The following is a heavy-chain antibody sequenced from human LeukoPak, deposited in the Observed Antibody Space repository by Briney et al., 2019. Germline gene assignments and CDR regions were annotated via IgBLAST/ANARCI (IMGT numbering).Heavy chain of an antibody. CDR2: IIPIFGTA. V-gene: IGHV1-69*13. D-gene: IGHD6-19*01. J-gene: IGHJ4*02. CDR1: GGTFSSYA. Sequence: EASVNVSCKASGGTFSSYAISWVRQAPGRGLEWMGGIIPIFGTANYAQKFQGRVTITADESTSTAYMELSSLRSEDTAVYYCARGSPGASVAGRQYIFDYWGQGTLVTVSS. CDR3: ARGSPGASVAGRQYIFDY.